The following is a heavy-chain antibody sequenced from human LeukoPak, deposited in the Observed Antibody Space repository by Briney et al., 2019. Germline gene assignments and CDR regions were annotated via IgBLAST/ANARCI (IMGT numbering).Heavy chain of an antibody. Sequence: GESLKISCKVSRDTFTNYWIDWVRQMPGTGLEWMGIIYPGDSDTRYSPSFQAQVTIPADKSINTASLQWSTLKASDTAVYYCARSMLPRHYVNSVNYNYFDYWGQGTLVTVSS. CDR1: RDTFTNYW. V-gene: IGHV5-51*01. CDR3: ARSMLPRHYVNSVNYNYFDY. J-gene: IGHJ4*02. D-gene: IGHD3-22*01. CDR2: IYPGDSDT.